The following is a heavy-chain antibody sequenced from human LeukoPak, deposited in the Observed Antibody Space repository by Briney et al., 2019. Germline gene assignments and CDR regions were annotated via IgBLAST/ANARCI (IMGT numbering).Heavy chain of an antibody. Sequence: SETLSLTCTASGLSISSYYWSWIRQPPGKGLECIAYIYYSGTTNYNPSLKSRVTTSVDTSKNQFSLKLSSVTAADTAVYYCARALTGDIDDAFDIWGQGTMVTVSS. V-gene: IGHV4-59*01. J-gene: IGHJ3*02. CDR3: ARALTGDIDDAFDI. CDR2: IYYSGTT. D-gene: IGHD7-27*01. CDR1: GLSISSYY.